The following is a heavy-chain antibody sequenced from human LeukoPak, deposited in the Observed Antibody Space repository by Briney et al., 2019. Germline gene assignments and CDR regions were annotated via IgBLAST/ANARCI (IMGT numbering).Heavy chain of an antibody. D-gene: IGHD2-2*01. J-gene: IGHJ6*03. CDR1: GYTLTELS. Sequence: ASVKVSCKVSGYTLTELSMHWVRQAPGKGLEWMGGFDPEDGETIYAQKFQGRVTMTRNTSISTAYMELSSLRSEDTAVYYCARGRKSLRIVVVPAAKDYYMDVWGKGTTVTISS. V-gene: IGHV1-24*01. CDR3: ARGRKSLRIVVVPAAKDYYMDV. CDR2: FDPEDGET.